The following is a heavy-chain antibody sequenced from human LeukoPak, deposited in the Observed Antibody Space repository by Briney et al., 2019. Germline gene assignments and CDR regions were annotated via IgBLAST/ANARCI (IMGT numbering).Heavy chain of an antibody. J-gene: IGHJ4*02. CDR1: GYTFTSHV. D-gene: IGHD4-23*01. V-gene: IGHV1-3*04. CDR2: IDTANGNT. CDR3: VRFYGGNSCFDY. Sequence: GASVKVSCKTSGYTFTSHVIHWVRQAPGHRLDWMGWIDTANGNTQYSQKFQGRVTITRDTSASTAYMELSSLRSEDTAVYYCVRFYGGNSCFDYWGQGILVTVST.